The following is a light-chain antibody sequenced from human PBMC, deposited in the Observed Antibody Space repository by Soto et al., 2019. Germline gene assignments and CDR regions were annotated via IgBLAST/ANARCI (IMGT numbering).Light chain of an antibody. CDR1: QSVLHSSNNKNY. V-gene: IGKV4-1*01. CDR2: WAS. CDR3: QQYYSIPWT. J-gene: IGKJ1*01. Sequence: DIVMTQSPDSLAVSLGERATINCKSSQSVLHSSNNKNYLAWYQQKPGQPPKLLIYWASTRESGVPDRFSGSGSGTDFTLTISSLQDEDVAVYYCQQYYSIPWTFGQGTKVDIK.